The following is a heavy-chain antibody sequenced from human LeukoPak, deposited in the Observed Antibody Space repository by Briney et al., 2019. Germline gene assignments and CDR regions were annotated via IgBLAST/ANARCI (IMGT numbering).Heavy chain of an antibody. CDR2: INPDGSEK. D-gene: IGHD6-13*01. Sequence: PGGSLRLSCAASRFTFSTYWMSWVRQAPGKGLEWVAYINPDGSEKYYVDSVKGRFTISRDNAKNSLFLQMNSLRAEDTAVYFCASPYSTPSGYWGQGTLVTVSS. CDR1: RFTFSTYW. V-gene: IGHV3-7*01. J-gene: IGHJ4*02. CDR3: ASPYSTPSGY.